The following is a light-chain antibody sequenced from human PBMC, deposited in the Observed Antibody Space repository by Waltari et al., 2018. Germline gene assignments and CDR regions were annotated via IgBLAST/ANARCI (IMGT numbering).Light chain of an antibody. J-gene: IGLJ3*02. CDR2: DVT. CDR3: CSYAGSWV. V-gene: IGLV2-11*01. CDR1: GRDVGAFNY. Sequence: QSALTQPRSVSGSPGQSVTISCAGTGRDVGAFNYVSWYQQHPGKAPKLVIYDVTKRPSGVPDRFSGSKSGTSASLTVSGLQAEDEADYYCCSYAGSWVFGGGTKLTVL.